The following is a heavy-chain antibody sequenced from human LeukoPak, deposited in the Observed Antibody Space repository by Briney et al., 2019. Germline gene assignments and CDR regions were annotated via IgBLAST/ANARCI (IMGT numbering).Heavy chain of an antibody. D-gene: IGHD3-3*01. Sequence: GGSLRLSCAGSGFTFSNYGMHWVRQAPGKGPEWVAVISYDGTNKYYADSVKGRFTISRDNSKNTLYLQMNSLRAEDTAVYYCAKMVDYDFWSGLRGSTLDYWGQGTLVTVSS. CDR2: ISYDGTNK. J-gene: IGHJ4*02. CDR1: GFTFSNYG. V-gene: IGHV3-30*18. CDR3: AKMVDYDFWSGLRGSTLDY.